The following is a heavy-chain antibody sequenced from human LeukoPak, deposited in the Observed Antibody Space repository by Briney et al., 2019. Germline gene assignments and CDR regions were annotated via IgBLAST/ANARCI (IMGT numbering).Heavy chain of an antibody. J-gene: IGHJ4*02. V-gene: IGHV4-34*01. CDR2: INHSGST. Sequence: SETLSLTCAVYGGSFSGYYWSWIRQPPGKGLEWIGEINHSGSTNYNPSLKSRFTISVDTSKNQFSLKLSSVTAADTAVYYCARGRNYYDSSGYSDYWGQGTLVTVSS. CDR1: GGSFSGYY. D-gene: IGHD3-22*01. CDR3: ARGRNYYDSSGYSDY.